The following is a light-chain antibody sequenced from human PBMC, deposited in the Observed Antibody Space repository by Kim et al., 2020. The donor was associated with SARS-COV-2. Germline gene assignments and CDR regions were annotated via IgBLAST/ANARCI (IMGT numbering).Light chain of an antibody. CDR2: GAS. CDR1: QSVSSSY. Sequence: EIVLTQSPGTLSLSPGERATLSCRASQSVSSSYLAWYQQKPGQAPRLLIYGASSRATGIPDRFSGRGTGTDFTLTISRVGPEDFAVYYCQQYGSSPCTFGGGTKVEIK. CDR3: QQYGSSPCT. J-gene: IGKJ4*01. V-gene: IGKV3-20*01.